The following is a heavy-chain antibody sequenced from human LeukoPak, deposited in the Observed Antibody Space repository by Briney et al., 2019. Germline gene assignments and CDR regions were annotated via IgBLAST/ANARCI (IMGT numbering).Heavy chain of an antibody. CDR2: ISGSGGST. Sequence: PGGSLRLSCAASGFTFSSYAMSWVRQAPGKGLEWVSAISGSGGSTYYADSVKGRFTISRDNSKNTLYLQMNSLRAEDTAVYYCAKDLFRYSYRADAFDIWGQGTMVTVSS. J-gene: IGHJ3*02. CDR3: AKDLFRYSYRADAFDI. V-gene: IGHV3-23*01. CDR1: GFTFSSYA. D-gene: IGHD5-18*01.